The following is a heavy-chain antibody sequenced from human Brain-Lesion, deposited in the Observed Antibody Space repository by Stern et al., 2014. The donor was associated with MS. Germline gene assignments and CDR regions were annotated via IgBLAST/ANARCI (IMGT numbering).Heavy chain of an antibody. V-gene: IGHV5-51*01. CDR1: GYRFDNYW. D-gene: IGHD6-19*01. CDR3: ARTYSSGWYGGHAFDI. Sequence: EVQLVESGAEVKKPGESLKISCKGSGYRFDNYWIGWVRQKPGKGLEWMGIIYTADSDTRYSPSLQGQVTISADKPISTVYLQWSSLKASDTAMYYCARTYSSGWYGGHAFDIWGQGTMVTVSS. J-gene: IGHJ3*02. CDR2: IYTADSDT.